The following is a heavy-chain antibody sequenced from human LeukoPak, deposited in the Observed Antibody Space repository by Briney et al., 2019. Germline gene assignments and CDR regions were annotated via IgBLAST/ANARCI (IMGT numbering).Heavy chain of an antibody. J-gene: IGHJ6*02. Sequence: GGSLSLSCAASGFTFSKHCMSWVRQAPGKGREWVANIKQDGSEKYYGDSVEGRFTISRDNAKNSLYLQMNSLRDEDTAVYYCARVGYYESSGYYSRPTYYYYGMDVWGQGTTVTVSS. D-gene: IGHD3-22*01. V-gene: IGHV3-7*01. CDR3: ARVGYYESSGYYSRPTYYYYGMDV. CDR1: GFTFSKHC. CDR2: IKQDGSEK.